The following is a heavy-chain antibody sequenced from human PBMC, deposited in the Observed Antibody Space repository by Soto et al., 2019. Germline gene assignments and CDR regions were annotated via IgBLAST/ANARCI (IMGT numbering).Heavy chain of an antibody. CDR2: IYSGGST. CDR3: AKDPRSSDILTGNNWFDP. Sequence: GGSLRLSCAASGFTFSSNYMSWVRQAPGKGLEWVPVIYSGGSTYYADSVKGRFTISRDNSKNTLYLQMNSLRAEDTAVYYCAKDPRSSDILTGNNWFDPWGQGTLVTVSS. V-gene: IGHV3-53*01. J-gene: IGHJ5*02. CDR1: GFTFSSNY. D-gene: IGHD3-9*01.